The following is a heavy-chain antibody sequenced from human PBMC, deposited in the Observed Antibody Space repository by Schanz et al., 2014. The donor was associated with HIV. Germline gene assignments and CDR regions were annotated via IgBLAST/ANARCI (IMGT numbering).Heavy chain of an antibody. CDR2: IWFDGSNK. Sequence: QIQLVESGGGVVQPGRSLRLSCAASGFIFSTYGMHWVRQAPGKGLEWVAIIWFDGSNKYYADSVKGRFTISRDKSKNTLYLQMNSLRVEDTAVYYCARFVDYSKYYGMDVWGQGTTVTVSS. D-gene: IGHD4-4*01. J-gene: IGHJ6*02. CDR1: GFIFSTYG. V-gene: IGHV3-33*01. CDR3: ARFVDYSKYYGMDV.